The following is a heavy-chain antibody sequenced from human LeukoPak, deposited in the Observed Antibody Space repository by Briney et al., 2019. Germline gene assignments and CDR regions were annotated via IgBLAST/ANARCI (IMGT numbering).Heavy chain of an antibody. CDR2: ISASGDTT. V-gene: IGHV3-23*01. CDR1: GFKFGGYV. CDR3: AKDPYYYETSGFLSGGYFDY. Sequence: PGGSLRLSCVASGFKFGGYVMGWVRQAPGKGLEWVSSISASGDTTYYTDSVKGRFTISRDNSRNTLYLHMNSLRADDTAVYYCAKDPYYYETSGFLSGGYFDYWGQGTPVTVSS. D-gene: IGHD3-22*01. J-gene: IGHJ4*02.